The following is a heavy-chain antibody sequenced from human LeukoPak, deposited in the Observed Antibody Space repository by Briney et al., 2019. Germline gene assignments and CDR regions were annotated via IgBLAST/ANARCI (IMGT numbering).Heavy chain of an antibody. Sequence: SETLSLTCTVSGGSISNYYWSWIRQPPGKELEWIGYIYYSGSTNYNPSLKSRVTISVDTSKNQFSLKLSSVTAADTAVYYCARDISSIWFGELLFYYYYMDVWGKGTTVTVSS. D-gene: IGHD3-10*01. CDR2: IYYSGST. CDR3: ARDISSIWFGELLFYYYYMDV. CDR1: GGSISNYY. V-gene: IGHV4-59*12. J-gene: IGHJ6*03.